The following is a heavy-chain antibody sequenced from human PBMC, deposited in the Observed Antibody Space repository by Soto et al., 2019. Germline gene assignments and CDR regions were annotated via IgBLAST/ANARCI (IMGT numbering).Heavy chain of an antibody. CDR3: ARVKRPAGYIDL. Sequence: QVQLVESGGGLVKPGGSLRLSCGASKFTFSDYYMSWIRQAPGKGLEWVSYISSGGSYTNYADSVKGRFTISRDNAKNSLYLQMNSLRGEDTAVFYCARVKRPAGYIDLWGRGTLVTVSS. V-gene: IGHV3-11*06. CDR1: KFTFSDYY. CDR2: ISSGGSYT. J-gene: IGHJ2*01.